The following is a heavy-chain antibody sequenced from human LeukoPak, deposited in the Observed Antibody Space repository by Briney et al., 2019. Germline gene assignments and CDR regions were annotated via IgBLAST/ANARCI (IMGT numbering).Heavy chain of an antibody. CDR3: ARSSKRRITIGAYPQT. CDR1: GGSFSGYY. Sequence: RSETLSLTCAVYGGSFSGYYWSWIRQPPGKGLEWIGEINHSGSTNYNPSLKSRVTISVDTSKNQFSLKLSSVTAADTAVYYCARSSKRRITIGAYPQTWGQGTLVTVSS. CDR2: INHSGST. D-gene: IGHD3-10*01. J-gene: IGHJ4*02. V-gene: IGHV4-34*01.